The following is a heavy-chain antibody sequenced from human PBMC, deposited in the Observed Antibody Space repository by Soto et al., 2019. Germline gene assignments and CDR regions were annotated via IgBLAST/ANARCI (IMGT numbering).Heavy chain of an antibody. Sequence: ASVKVSCKASGYTFTSYGISWVRQAPGQGLEWMGRISAYNGNTNYAQKLQGRVTMTTDTSTSTAYMELRSLRSDDTAVYYCAREDSSGWYLNYYYGMDVWGQGTTVTVSS. D-gene: IGHD6-19*01. CDR3: AREDSSGWYLNYYYGMDV. CDR1: GYTFTSYG. CDR2: ISAYNGNT. V-gene: IGHV1-18*01. J-gene: IGHJ6*02.